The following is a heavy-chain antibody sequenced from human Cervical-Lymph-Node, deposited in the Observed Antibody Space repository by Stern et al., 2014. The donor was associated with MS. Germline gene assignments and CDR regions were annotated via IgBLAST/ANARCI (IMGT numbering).Heavy chain of an antibody. Sequence: MQLVESGAEVKKPGSSVKVSCKASGGTSNSHGISWVRQAPGQGLEWMGGIIPVLGTIDYAQKLPGRVTITADKSTRSTYMELSSLRSEDTAVYYGTRRGSARRGSGWLDPWGQGTLVTVSS. J-gene: IGHJ5*02. CDR1: GGTSNSHG. CDR2: IIPVLGTI. CDR3: TRRGSARRGSGWLDP. V-gene: IGHV1-69*06. D-gene: IGHD3-10*01.